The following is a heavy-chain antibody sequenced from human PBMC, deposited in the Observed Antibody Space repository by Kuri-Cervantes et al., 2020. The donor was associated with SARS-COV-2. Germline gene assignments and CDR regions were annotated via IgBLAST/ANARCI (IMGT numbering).Heavy chain of an antibody. V-gene: IGHV3-23*01. CDR3: ARAPDDSSGVFDY. Sequence: GESLKISCAASGFTFSSYAMSWVRQASGKGLEWVSAISGSGGSTYYADSVKGRFTISRDNSKNTLYLQMNSLRAEDTAVYYCARAPDDSSGVFDYWGQGTLVTVSS. J-gene: IGHJ4*02. D-gene: IGHD3-22*01. CDR2: ISGSGGST. CDR1: GFTFSSYA.